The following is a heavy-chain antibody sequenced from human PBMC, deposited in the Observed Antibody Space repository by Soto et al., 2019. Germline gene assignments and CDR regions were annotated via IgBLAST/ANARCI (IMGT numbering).Heavy chain of an antibody. J-gene: IGHJ3*01. CDR1: GFTFSYYW. CDR3: ARGDRGAFDL. CDR2: IHSDGSST. D-gene: IGHD2-21*02. V-gene: IGHV3-74*01. Sequence: EVRLVESEGGLVQPGGSLSLSCAASGFTFSYYWMHWVRQAPGQGLLWVSRIHSDGSSTTYADSVKGRFTFSRDNAKNTVSLQMNSLIVEDTGVYFCARGDRGAFDLWGQGTMVTVSS.